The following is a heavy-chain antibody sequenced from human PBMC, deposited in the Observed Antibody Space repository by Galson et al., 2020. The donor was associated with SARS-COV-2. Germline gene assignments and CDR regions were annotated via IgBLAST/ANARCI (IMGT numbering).Heavy chain of an antibody. Sequence: ASETLSLTCVVSGDSITSSIWWTWVRQPPGKGPQWIGEIYHSGSTNYNPSLENRVTISLDKSKNQFSLRLTSMTAADTAVYYCARDRDPAVWGQGTLVTVSS. CDR3: ARDRDPAV. CDR2: IYHSGST. J-gene: IGHJ4*02. V-gene: IGHV4-4*02. CDR1: GDSITSSIW. D-gene: IGHD3-10*01.